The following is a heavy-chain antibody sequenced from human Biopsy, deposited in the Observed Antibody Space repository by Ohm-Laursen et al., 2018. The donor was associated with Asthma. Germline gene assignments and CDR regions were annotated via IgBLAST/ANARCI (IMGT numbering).Heavy chain of an antibody. D-gene: IGHD1-14*01. V-gene: IGHV1-2*06. CDR1: GDIFSSFP. Sequence: ASSVKVSCKTSGDIFSSFPFSWVRQAPGQGLEWMGRINPNGGATHYAQKFQGRVTLSRDTSISTAYMDLSALRSDDTAVYYCARGQKSPGNRWFDPWGQGTLVTVSS. J-gene: IGHJ5*02. CDR2: INPNGGAT. CDR3: ARGQKSPGNRWFDP.